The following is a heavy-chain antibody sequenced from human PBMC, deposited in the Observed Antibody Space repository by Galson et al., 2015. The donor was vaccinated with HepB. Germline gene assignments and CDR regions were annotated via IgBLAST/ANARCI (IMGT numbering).Heavy chain of an antibody. J-gene: IGHJ5*02. D-gene: IGHD3-10*01. Sequence: SLRLSCAASGFTFDDYAMHWVRQAPGKGLEWVSGISWNSGSIGYADSVKGRFTISRDNAKNSLYLQMNSLRAEDTALYYCAKDTSGSGILWSWGQGTLVTVSS. CDR2: ISWNSGSI. V-gene: IGHV3-9*01. CDR1: GFTFDDYA. CDR3: AKDTSGSGILWS.